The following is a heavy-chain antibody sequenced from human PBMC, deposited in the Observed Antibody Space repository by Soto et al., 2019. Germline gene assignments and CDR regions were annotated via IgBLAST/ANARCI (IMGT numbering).Heavy chain of an antibody. J-gene: IGHJ4*02. CDR2: TSYSGSA. V-gene: IGHV4-59*01. CDR1: GGSISNEY. Sequence: QVQLQESGPGLVKPSETLSLTCTVSGGSISNEYWSWIRQSPGKGLEWIGYTSYSGSANSNPSLKSRVPISVDTSKKQCSLSLSSVTAADTAVYYCARGVYGGHFDYWGQGTLVTVPS. CDR3: ARGVYGGHFDY. D-gene: IGHD4-17*01.